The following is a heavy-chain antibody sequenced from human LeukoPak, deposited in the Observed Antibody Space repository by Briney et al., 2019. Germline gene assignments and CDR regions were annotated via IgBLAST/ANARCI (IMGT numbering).Heavy chain of an antibody. CDR2: ISAGGDTT. Sequence: GGSLRLSCAASCFTFSSYAMSWVRQAPGEGLEWVSGISAGGDTTYTADSVRGRFTISRDNSNNTPYLQINILTAEDTAIYYCAAISYSGTWPVGYWGQGILVTVTA. D-gene: IGHD6-25*01. CDR1: CFTFSSYA. V-gene: IGHV3-23*01. CDR3: AAISYSGTWPVGY. J-gene: IGHJ4*02.